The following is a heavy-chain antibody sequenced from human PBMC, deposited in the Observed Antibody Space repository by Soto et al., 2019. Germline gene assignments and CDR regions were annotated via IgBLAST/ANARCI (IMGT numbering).Heavy chain of an antibody. CDR1: GYTFTSYG. Sequence: QVQLVQSGAEVKKPGASVKVSCKASGYTFTSYGISWVRQAPGQGLEWMGWISAYNGNTNYAQKLQGRVTMTTDTSTSTAYMELRSLRSDDTAVYYCVRGPRNWNYSHLESPKVGKYYFDYWGQGTLVTVSS. CDR2: ISAYNGNT. J-gene: IGHJ4*02. D-gene: IGHD1-7*01. CDR3: VRGPRNWNYSHLESPKVGKYYFDY. V-gene: IGHV1-18*04.